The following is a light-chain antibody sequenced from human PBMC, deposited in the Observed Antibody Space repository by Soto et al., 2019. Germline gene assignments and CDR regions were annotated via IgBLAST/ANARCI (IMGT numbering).Light chain of an antibody. CDR1: QTVSSY. V-gene: IGKV1-39*01. J-gene: IGKJ5*01. CDR2: FIS. Sequence: DIEVTQSPSSLSAPVGDTVTISCRASQTVSSYLNWYQQKVGQAPRLLIYFISRLQTGVPSRFSGSGSGRDFTLTITSPQPADSATYYCQQTYSRPITFGQGTRLEIK. CDR3: QQTYSRPIT.